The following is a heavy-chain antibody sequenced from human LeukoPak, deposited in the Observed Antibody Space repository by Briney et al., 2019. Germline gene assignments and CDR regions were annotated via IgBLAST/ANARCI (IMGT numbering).Heavy chain of an antibody. CDR3: ARDGCSITTCYSHDS. CDR1: GYTFTDYA. D-gene: IGHD2-2*02. J-gene: IGHJ4*02. V-gene: IGHV7-4-1*02. Sequence: ASVKVSCKASGYTFTDYAINWVRQAPGQGLEWMGWINTNTGNPTYVQGFTGRFAFSLDTSVSTAYLQISSLKAEDTAVYYCARDGCSITTCYSHDSWGQGTLVTVSS. CDR2: INTNTGNP.